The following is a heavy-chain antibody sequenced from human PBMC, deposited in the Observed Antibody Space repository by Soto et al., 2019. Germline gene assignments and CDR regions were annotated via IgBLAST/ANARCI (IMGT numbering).Heavy chain of an antibody. D-gene: IGHD2-2*01. Sequence: SETLSLTCTVSGGSISSGGYYWSWIRQPPGKGLEWIAYISYSWTTYYNPSLKSRVSISADTCKNQFSLELKSVTVADTAVYYCGTVRASWYIDYWGQGTLVT. V-gene: IGHV4-30-4*01. CDR3: GTVRASWYIDY. J-gene: IGHJ4*02. CDR2: ISYSWTT. CDR1: GGSISSGGYY.